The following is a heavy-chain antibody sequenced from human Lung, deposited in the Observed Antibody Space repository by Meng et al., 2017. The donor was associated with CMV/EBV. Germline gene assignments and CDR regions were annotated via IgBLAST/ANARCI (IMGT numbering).Heavy chain of an antibody. J-gene: IGHJ4*02. CDR1: GFTFRDYY. CDR2: ISSTSNFI. V-gene: IGHV3-11*05. Sequence: QVQLVESGGGLVQPGGSLRLSCAASGFTFRDYYMSWVRQAPGKGLEWVSYISSTSNFINYADSVRGRFTISRDNARSSVYLQMNSLRAEDTAVYYCARDSGLLPDYWGQGILVTVSS. CDR3: ARDSGLLPDY. D-gene: IGHD1-26*01.